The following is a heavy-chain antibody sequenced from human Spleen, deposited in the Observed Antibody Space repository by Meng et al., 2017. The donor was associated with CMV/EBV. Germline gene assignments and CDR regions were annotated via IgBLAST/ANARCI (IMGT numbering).Heavy chain of an antibody. Sequence: QITLKESGPTLVKPTHTRTFSGFSLIAPGVGVGWIRQPPGKALXWFALIYWNDDKRYSPSLKNRLTITRDTSKNQVVLTMTNMDPVDTATYYCAHMGECVDYCGQGTLVTVSS. D-gene: IGHD3-16*01. V-gene: IGHV2-5*01. CDR3: AHMGECVDY. CDR2: IYWNDDK. CDR1: GFSLIAPGVG. J-gene: IGHJ4*02.